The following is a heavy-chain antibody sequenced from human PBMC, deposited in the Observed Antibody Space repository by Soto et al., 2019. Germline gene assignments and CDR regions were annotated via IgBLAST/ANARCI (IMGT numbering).Heavy chain of an antibody. V-gene: IGHV4-30-4*01. Sequence: SETLSLTCNVSNGSISSGHYYFGCIGQPPGDGLELIGYIYYSGSTYYNPSLKSRLTLSVDTSKNLLSLKLTSVTAADTAVYYCASSSLYGMDVWGQGTTVTVSS. CDR3: ASSSLYGMDV. CDR1: NGSISSGHYY. J-gene: IGHJ6*02. CDR2: IYYSGST.